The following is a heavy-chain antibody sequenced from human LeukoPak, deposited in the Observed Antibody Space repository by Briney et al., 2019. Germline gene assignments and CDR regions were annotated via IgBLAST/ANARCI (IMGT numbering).Heavy chain of an antibody. CDR1: GFTFSSYG. Sequence: GGSLRLSCAASGFTFSSYGMHWVRQAPGKGLEWVAFIRYDGSNKYYADSVKGRFTISRDNSKNTLYLQMNSLRAEDTAVYYCARVIVGIDAFDIWGQGTMVTVSS. V-gene: IGHV3-30*02. CDR3: ARVIVGIDAFDI. CDR2: IRYDGSNK. D-gene: IGHD3-22*01. J-gene: IGHJ3*02.